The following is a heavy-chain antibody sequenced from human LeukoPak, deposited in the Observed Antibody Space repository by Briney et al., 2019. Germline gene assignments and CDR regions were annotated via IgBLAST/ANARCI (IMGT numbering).Heavy chain of an antibody. J-gene: IGHJ5*02. Sequence: GGSLRLSCAASGFTFSSYSMNWVRQAPGKGLEWVSSISSSSSYIYYADSVKGRFTISRDNAKNSLYLQMNSLRAEDTAVYYCARDPTETFWFDPWGQGTLVTVSS. CDR1: GFTFSSYS. D-gene: IGHD3-16*01. CDR3: ARDPTETFWFDP. CDR2: ISSSSSYI. V-gene: IGHV3-21*01.